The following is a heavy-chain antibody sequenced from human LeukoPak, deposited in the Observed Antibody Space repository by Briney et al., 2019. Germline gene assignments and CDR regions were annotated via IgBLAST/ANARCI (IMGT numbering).Heavy chain of an antibody. CDR3: ARGSPMLRGRPFDY. CDR2: IYSGGST. CDR1: GFTFNDYG. D-gene: IGHD3-10*01. J-gene: IGHJ4*02. V-gene: IGHV3-53*01. Sequence: GGSLRLSCAASGFTFNDYGMSWVRQAPGKGLEWVSVIYSGGSTYYADSVKGRFTISRDNSKNTLYLQMNSLRAEDTAVYYCARGSPMLRGRPFDYWGQGTLVTVSS.